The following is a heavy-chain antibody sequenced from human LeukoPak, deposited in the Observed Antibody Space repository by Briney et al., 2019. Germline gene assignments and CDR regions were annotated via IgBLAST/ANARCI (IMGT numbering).Heavy chain of an antibody. D-gene: IGHD3-22*01. Sequence: GGSLRLSCAASGFTVSSNYMSWVRQAPGKGLEWVSVIYSGGSTYYADSVKGRFTISRDNAKNSLYLQMNSLRAEDTAVYYCARVPNYYDSSGYYYYYYYMDVWGKGTTVTVSS. V-gene: IGHV3-53*01. CDR3: ARVPNYYDSSGYYYYYYYMDV. J-gene: IGHJ6*03. CDR1: GFTVSSNY. CDR2: IYSGGST.